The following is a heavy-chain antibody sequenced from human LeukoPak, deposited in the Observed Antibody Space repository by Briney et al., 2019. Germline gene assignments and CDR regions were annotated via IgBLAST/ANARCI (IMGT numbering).Heavy chain of an antibody. D-gene: IGHD3-10*01. CDR2: INHSGST. Sequence: SETLSLTCAVYGGSFSGYYWSWIRQPPGKGLEWIGEINHSGSTNYNPSLTSRVTISVDTSKNQFSLKLSSVTAADTAVYYCARHVGFITMVRGVINNNWFDPWGQGTLVTVSS. CDR1: GGSFSGYY. CDR3: ARHVGFITMVRGVINNNWFDP. V-gene: IGHV4-34*01. J-gene: IGHJ5*02.